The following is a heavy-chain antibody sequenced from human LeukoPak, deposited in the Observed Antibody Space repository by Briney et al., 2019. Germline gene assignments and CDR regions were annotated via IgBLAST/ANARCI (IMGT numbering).Heavy chain of an antibody. D-gene: IGHD1-1*01. CDR3: ARQTVGYYFDY. Sequence: SETLSLTCTVSGGSISSYYWSWIRQPPGKGLEWIGYIYYSGSTYYNPSLKGRVTISVDTSKNQFSLKLSSVTAADTAVYYCARQTVGYYFDYWGQGTLVTVSS. CDR2: IYYSGST. J-gene: IGHJ4*02. V-gene: IGHV4-59*04. CDR1: GGSISSYY.